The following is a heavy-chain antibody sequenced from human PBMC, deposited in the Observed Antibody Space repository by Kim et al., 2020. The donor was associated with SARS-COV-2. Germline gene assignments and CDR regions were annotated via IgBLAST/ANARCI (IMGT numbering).Heavy chain of an antibody. CDR1: GFTFSSYA. V-gene: IGHV3-30*04. J-gene: IGHJ6*02. CDR2: ISYDGSNK. CDR3: ARGDGVYYYGMDV. Sequence: GGSLRLSCAASGFTFSSYAMHWVRQAPGKGLEWVAAISYDGSNKYYADSVKGRFTISRDNSKNTLYLQMNSLRAEDTAVYYCARGDGVYYYGMDVWGQGTTVTVSS.